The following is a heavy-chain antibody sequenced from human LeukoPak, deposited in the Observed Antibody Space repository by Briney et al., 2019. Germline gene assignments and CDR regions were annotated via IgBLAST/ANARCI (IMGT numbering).Heavy chain of an antibody. Sequence: SVKVSCKASGGTFSSYAISWVRQAPGQGLEWMGGIIPIFGTANYAQKFQGRVTMTRDTSTSTVYMELSSLRSEDTAVYYCARDSDTAMVIFYWGQGTLVTVSS. CDR3: ARDSDTAMVIFY. V-gene: IGHV1-69*05. CDR2: IIPIFGTA. J-gene: IGHJ4*02. D-gene: IGHD5-18*01. CDR1: GGTFSSYA.